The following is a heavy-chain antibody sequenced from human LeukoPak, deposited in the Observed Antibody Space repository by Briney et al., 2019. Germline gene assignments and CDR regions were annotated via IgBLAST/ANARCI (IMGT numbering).Heavy chain of an antibody. J-gene: IGHJ3*02. CDR2: ILGSGGST. V-gene: IGHV3-23*01. D-gene: IGHD4-23*01. CDR1: GFTLINYG. Sequence: QTGGSLRLSCATSGFTLINYGMSWVRQAPGKGLEWVSVILGSGGSTHYADPVKGRFTISRDNSKNTVYLHMNSLRAEDTALYYCAKGDYGGNPDAFDIWGRGTVVTVSS. CDR3: AKGDYGGNPDAFDI.